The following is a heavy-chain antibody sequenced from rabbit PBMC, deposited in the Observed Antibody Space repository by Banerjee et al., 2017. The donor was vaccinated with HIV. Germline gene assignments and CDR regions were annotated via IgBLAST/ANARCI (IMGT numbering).Heavy chain of an antibody. J-gene: IGHJ4*01. CDR3: ARGDGYTKYNL. CDR2: IYTITGST. V-gene: IGHV1S45*01. Sequence: QEQLKESGGGLVTPGGSLTLTCTASGFDFSSYSMCWVRQAPGKGLEWIACIYTITGSTWYASWVNGRFTISKTSSTTVTLQMTSLTAADTATYFCARGDGYTKYNLWGPGTLVTVS. D-gene: IGHD6-1*01. CDR1: GFDFSSYS.